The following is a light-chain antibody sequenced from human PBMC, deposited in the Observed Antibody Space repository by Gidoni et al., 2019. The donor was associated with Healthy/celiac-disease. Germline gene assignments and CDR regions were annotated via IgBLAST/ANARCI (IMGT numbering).Light chain of an antibody. CDR2: KDS. Sequence: SYELTQQPSVSVSPGQTASITCSGDKLGDKYACWYQQKPGQSPVLVIYKDSKRPSGIPERLSGSNSGNTATLTISGTQAMDEADYYCQAWDSSTVVFGGGTKLTVL. J-gene: IGLJ2*01. CDR1: KLGDKY. CDR3: QAWDSSTVV. V-gene: IGLV3-1*01.